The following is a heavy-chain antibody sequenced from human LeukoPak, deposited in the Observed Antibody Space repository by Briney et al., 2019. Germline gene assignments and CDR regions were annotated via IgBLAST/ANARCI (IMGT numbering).Heavy chain of an antibody. CDR2: ISAYNGDT. J-gene: IGHJ4*02. CDR3: ARMKDGYLGRLDY. V-gene: IGHV1-18*01. Sequence: ASVKVSCKVSGYTLITYGINWVRQAPGQGLEWMGWISAYNGDTSYTQKLQGRVTMTTDTSTNTAYMELRSLRSDDTAMYYCARMKDGYLGRLDYWGQGTLVTVSS. D-gene: IGHD5-18*01. CDR1: GYTLITYG.